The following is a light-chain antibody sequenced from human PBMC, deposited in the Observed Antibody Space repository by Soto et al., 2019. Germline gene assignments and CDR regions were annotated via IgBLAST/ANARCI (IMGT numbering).Light chain of an antibody. V-gene: IGKV3-20*01. CDR2: ATS. J-gene: IGKJ2*01. CDR1: PSVDSTY. CDR3: QQYDTSPPTYT. Sequence: EILVMQSRETLSLSPGSRSPLSRRAHPSVDSTYLAWYQQKPDQSPRLLIYATSNTAAGIPERFSGSGSGTDFTLTISRLEPDDVAVYYCQQYDTSPPTYTFGPGTQLDLK.